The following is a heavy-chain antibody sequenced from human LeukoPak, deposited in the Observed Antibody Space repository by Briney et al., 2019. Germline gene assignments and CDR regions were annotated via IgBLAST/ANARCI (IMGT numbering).Heavy chain of an antibody. CDR1: GGSISSYY. CDR3: ARDRYGGIIGY. Sequence: SETLSLTCTVPGGSISSYYWSWIRQPAGKGLEWIGRFYTSGSTNYNPSLKSRVTMSVDTSKNQFSLKLTSVTAADTAMYYCARDRYGGIIGYWGQGTLVTVSS. D-gene: IGHD1-1*01. J-gene: IGHJ4*02. V-gene: IGHV4-4*07. CDR2: FYTSGST.